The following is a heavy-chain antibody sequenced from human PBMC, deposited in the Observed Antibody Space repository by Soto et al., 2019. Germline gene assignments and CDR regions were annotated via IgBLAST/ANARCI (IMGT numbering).Heavy chain of an antibody. CDR1: GFTFSMYW. V-gene: IGHV3-74*01. CDR2: FSDDGTTT. Sequence: GGSLRLSCVVSGFTFSMYWMHWVRQVPGQSPLWVSRFSDDGTTTNYADSVRGRFTISRDNSKNTLYLQMNNLNPDDTAIYYCTTGPRADSSGMGAHWDQGTQVTVSS. J-gene: IGHJ4*02. CDR3: TTGPRADSSGMGAH. D-gene: IGHD3-16*01.